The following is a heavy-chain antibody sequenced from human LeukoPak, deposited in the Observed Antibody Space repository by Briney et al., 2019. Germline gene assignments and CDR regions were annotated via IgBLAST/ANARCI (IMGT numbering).Heavy chain of an antibody. Sequence: PSETLSLTCAVYGGSFSGYYWSWIRQPPGKGLEWIGEINRSGSTNYNPSLKSRVTISVDTSKNQFSLKLSSVTAADTAVYYCARGVYYDSSGYPPRIPSYYFDYWGQGTLVTVSS. D-gene: IGHD3-22*01. CDR1: GGSFSGYY. CDR3: ARGVYYDSSGYPPRIPSYYFDY. CDR2: INRSGST. V-gene: IGHV4-34*01. J-gene: IGHJ4*02.